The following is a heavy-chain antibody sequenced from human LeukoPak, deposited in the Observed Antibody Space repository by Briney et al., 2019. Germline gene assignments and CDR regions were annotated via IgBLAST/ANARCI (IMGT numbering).Heavy chain of an antibody. J-gene: IGHJ4*02. D-gene: IGHD2-2*01. CDR1: GFTVSSNY. CDR2: IYSGGST. Sequence: GGSLRLSCAASGFTVSSNYMSWVRQAPEKGLEWVSVIYSGGSTYYADSVKGRFTISRDNSKNTLYLQMNSLRAEDTAVYYCARERRCSSTSCYDSRQDWGQGTLVTVSS. CDR3: ARERRCSSTSCYDSRQD. V-gene: IGHV3-53*01.